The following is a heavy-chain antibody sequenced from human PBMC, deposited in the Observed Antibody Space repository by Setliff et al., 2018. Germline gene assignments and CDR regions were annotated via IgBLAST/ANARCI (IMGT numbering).Heavy chain of an antibody. V-gene: IGHV7-4-1*02. CDR1: GFTFRSYA. Sequence: ASVKVSCKASGFTFRSYAMNWVRQAPGQGLEWMGWFNTNTGNPTYAQGFTGRFVFSLDTSVSTTYLQISSLKAEDTAVYYCARGGGIITIFGVVTSDYYYYMDVWGTGTTVTVSS. D-gene: IGHD3-3*01. J-gene: IGHJ6*03. CDR3: ARGGGIITIFGVVTSDYYYYMDV. CDR2: FNTNTGNP.